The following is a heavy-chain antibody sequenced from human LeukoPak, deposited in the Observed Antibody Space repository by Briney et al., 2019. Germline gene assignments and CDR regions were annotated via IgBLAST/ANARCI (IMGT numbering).Heavy chain of an antibody. V-gene: IGHV1-69*05. D-gene: IGHD1-26*01. CDR2: IIPIFGTA. J-gene: IGHJ1*01. CDR3: CRSYQH. CDR1: GGTFSSYA. Sequence: GASVKVSCKASGGTFSSYAISWVRQAPGQGLEWLGGIIPIFGTANYAQKFQGRVTITTDESTSTAYKELSSLRSEDTAVYYCCRSYQHWGQGTLVTISS.